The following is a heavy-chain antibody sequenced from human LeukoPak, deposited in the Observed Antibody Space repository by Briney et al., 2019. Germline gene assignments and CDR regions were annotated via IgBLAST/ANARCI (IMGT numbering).Heavy chain of an antibody. CDR3: ARDRTGYTYMDV. D-gene: IGHD5-18*01. Sequence: GGSLRLSCAASGFTFSSYEMNWVRQAPGKGLEWLSCISNSGATIYYADSVKGRFTISRDNAKNSLYLQMNSLRAEDTAVYYCARDRTGYTYMDVWGKGTTVTVSS. J-gene: IGHJ6*03. CDR1: GFTFSSYE. CDR2: ISNSGATI. V-gene: IGHV3-48*03.